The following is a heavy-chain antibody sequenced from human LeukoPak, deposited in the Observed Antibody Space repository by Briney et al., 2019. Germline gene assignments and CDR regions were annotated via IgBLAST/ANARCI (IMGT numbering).Heavy chain of an antibody. CDR1: GGTFSSYA. J-gene: IGHJ4*02. CDR3: ARGFDGLRLKGQYFDY. D-gene: IGHD5/OR15-5a*01. Sequence: ASVKVSCKASGGTFSSYAISWVRQAPGQGLEWMGGIIPIFGTANYAQKFQGRVTITADKSTSTAYMELSSLRSEDTAVYYCARGFDGLRLKGQYFDYWGQGTLVTVSS. CDR2: IIPIFGTA. V-gene: IGHV1-69*06.